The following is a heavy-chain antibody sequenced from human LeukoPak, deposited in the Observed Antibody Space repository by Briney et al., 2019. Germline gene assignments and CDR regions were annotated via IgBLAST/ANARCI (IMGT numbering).Heavy chain of an antibody. CDR1: GFTVSTNY. CDR3: ARERPGYYFDY. Sequence: PGGSLRLSCAASGFTVSTNYMSWVRQAPGKGLEWVSVISGGGSTYYADSVRGRFTISRDNSNNTVYLQMNSLRAEDTAVYYCARERPGYYFDYWGQGTLVTVSS. CDR2: ISGGGST. V-gene: IGHV3-53*01. D-gene: IGHD6-25*01. J-gene: IGHJ4*02.